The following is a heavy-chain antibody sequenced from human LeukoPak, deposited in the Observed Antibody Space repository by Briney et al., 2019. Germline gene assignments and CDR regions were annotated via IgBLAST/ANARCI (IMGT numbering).Heavy chain of an antibody. CDR2: IIPIFGTA. CDR3: ASEKVPGIAARGTVGYYYYYMDV. CDR1: GGTFSSYA. Sequence: SVKVSCKASGGTFSSYAISWVRQAPGQGLEWMGGIIPIFGTANYAQKFQGRVTITTDESTSTAYMELSSLRSEDTAVYYCASEKVPGIAARGTVGYYYYYMDVWGKGTTVTVSS. D-gene: IGHD6-6*01. J-gene: IGHJ6*03. V-gene: IGHV1-69*05.